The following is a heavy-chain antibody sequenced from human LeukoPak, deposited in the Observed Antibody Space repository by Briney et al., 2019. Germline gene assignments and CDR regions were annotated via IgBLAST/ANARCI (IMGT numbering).Heavy chain of an antibody. CDR1: GFTFSSHA. CDR2: VSGSGDSA. V-gene: IGHV3-23*01. J-gene: IGHJ4*02. CDR3: VKDFNSGY. D-gene: IGHD5-24*01. Sequence: QPGGSLRLSCAASGFTFSSHAMTWVRQAPGKGLEWASGVSGSGDSAYYAGSVKGRFTISRDNSKNTLFLQMDSLRAEDTAIYYCVKDFNSGYWGQGTLVTVSS.